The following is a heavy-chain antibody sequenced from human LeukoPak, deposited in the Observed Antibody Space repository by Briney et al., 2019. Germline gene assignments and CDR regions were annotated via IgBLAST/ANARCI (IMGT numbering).Heavy chain of an antibody. V-gene: IGHV3-15*01. CDR1: GFTFSSAW. D-gene: IGHD1-26*01. J-gene: IGHJ6*04. CDR3: AKDRVSSIVGATPDV. CDR2: IKSEADGGAS. Sequence: GGSLRLSCAASGFTFSSAWMTWVRQAPGKGLEWVGRIKSEADGGASEYAAPVKDRFIISRDDSKNTLYLQMNSLRAEDTAVYYCAKDRVSSIVGATPDVWGKGTTVTVSS.